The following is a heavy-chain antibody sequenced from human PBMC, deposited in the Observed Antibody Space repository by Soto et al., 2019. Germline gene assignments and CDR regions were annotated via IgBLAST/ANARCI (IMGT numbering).Heavy chain of an antibody. J-gene: IGHJ5*02. Sequence: PSETLSLTCAVYGGSFSGYYWSWIRQPPGKGLEWIGEINHSGSTNYNPSLKSRVTISVDTSKNQFSLKLSSVTAADTAVYYCARVTIFGVVISLRWFDPWGQGTLVTVSS. CDR2: INHSGST. V-gene: IGHV4-34*01. CDR3: ARVTIFGVVISLRWFDP. CDR1: GGSFSGYY. D-gene: IGHD3-3*01.